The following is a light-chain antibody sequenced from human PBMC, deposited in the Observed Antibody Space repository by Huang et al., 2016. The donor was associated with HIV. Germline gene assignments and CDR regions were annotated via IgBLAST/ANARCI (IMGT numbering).Light chain of an antibody. CDR1: QSVDTSY. CDR3: HQYAKSMAT. V-gene: IGKV3D-20*02. Sequence: TQSPVSVSLSLGDRLTGSCRASQSVDTSYLAWYQHKPGQSPRLLVYETSTRASGIPSRFSGSGSGRDFSLTISRLEPEDFGVYYCHQYAKSMATFGQGTKVDI. CDR2: ETS. J-gene: IGKJ1*01.